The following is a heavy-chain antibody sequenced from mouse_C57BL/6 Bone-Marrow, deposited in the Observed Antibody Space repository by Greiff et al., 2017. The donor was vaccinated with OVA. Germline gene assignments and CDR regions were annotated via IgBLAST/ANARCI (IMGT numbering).Heavy chain of an antibody. J-gene: IGHJ4*01. D-gene: IGHD2-4*01. CDR1: GFTFSDFY. CDR3: ARDGDYDRAMDY. Sequence: EVQRVESGGGLVQSGRSLRLSCATSGFTFSDFYMEWVRQAPGKGLEWIAASRNKANYYTTEYSASVKGRFIVSRDTSQSILYLQMNALRAEDTAIYYCARDGDYDRAMDYWGQGTSVTVSS. CDR2: SRNKANYYTT. V-gene: IGHV7-1*01.